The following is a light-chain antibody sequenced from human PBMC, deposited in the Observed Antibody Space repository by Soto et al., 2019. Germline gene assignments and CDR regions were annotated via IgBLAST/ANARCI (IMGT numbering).Light chain of an antibody. CDR1: QSISGR. CDR2: KAS. V-gene: IGKV1-5*03. Sequence: DIQMTQSPSTLSASIGDRVTITCRASQSISGRWAWYQQKPGKAPKLLIYKASTLKSGVPSRFSGSGSGTEFTLTISSLQPDDFATYYCQHYNSYSEAFGQRTMVDI. CDR3: QHYNSYSEA. J-gene: IGKJ1*01.